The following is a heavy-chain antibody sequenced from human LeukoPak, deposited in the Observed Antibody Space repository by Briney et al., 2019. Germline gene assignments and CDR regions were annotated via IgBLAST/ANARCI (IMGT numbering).Heavy chain of an antibody. CDR1: GFTFSSYG. Sequence: GRSLRLSCAASGFTFSSYGMHWVRQAPGKGLDWVAFTSYDGTKNYYADSVKGRFTISRDNSKNTLYLQMNSLRAEDTAVYYCASPHSMDVWGQGTTVTVSS. CDR3: ASPHSMDV. J-gene: IGHJ6*02. V-gene: IGHV3-30*03. CDR2: TSYDGTKN.